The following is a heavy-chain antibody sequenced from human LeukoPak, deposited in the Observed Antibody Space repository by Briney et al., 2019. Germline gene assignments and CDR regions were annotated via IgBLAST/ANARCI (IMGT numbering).Heavy chain of an antibody. CDR1: EFTFSTYA. CDR3: AKSCGGTCYYYGMDV. D-gene: IGHD2-15*01. J-gene: IGHJ6*02. CDR2: ITASGRET. V-gene: IGHV3-23*01. Sequence: GGSLRLSCVASEFTFSTYAMTWVRQGPGKGLEWVSTITASGRETHYADSVKGLFSISRDNSKNTLYLQMNSLRAEDMAVYYCAKSCGGTCYYYGMDVWGQGTTVTVSS.